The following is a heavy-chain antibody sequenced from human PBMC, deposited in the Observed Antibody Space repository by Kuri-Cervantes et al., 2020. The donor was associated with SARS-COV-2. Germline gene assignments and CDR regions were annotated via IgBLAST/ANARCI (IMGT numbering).Heavy chain of an antibody. J-gene: IGHJ6*02. Sequence: ESLKISCTVSGGSISSYYWSWIRQPPGKGLEWIGYIYYSGSTNYNPSLKSRVTISVDTSKKQFSLKLSSVTAADTAVYYCAREEKRIYSYGMDVWGQGTTVTVSS. CDR3: AREEKRIYSYGMDV. CDR1: GGSISSYY. V-gene: IGHV4-59*12. CDR2: IYYSGST.